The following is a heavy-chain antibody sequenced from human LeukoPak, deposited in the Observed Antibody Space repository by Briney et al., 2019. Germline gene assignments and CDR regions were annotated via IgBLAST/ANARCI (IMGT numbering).Heavy chain of an antibody. CDR2: INPGGGST. V-gene: IGHV1-46*01. Sequence: PGGSLRLSGAAPGFTFSSFAMTGFRQPPGKGLDGWGIINPGGGSTNYAQNFQGRVTMTRDTSTSTVYMELSSLRSEDTAVYYCASPGGIVGATNGDDAFDIWGQGTMVTVSS. CDR1: GFTFSSFA. CDR3: ASPGGIVGATNGDDAFDI. J-gene: IGHJ3*02. D-gene: IGHD1-26*01.